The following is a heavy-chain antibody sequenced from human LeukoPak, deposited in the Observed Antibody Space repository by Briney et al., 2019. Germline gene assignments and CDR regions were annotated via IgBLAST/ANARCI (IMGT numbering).Heavy chain of an antibody. CDR3: ARDRAVTGTGGAFDI. V-gene: IGHV1-18*01. CDR2: ISAYNGNT. D-gene: IGHD1-7*01. CDR1: GYTFTSYG. Sequence: GASVKVSCKASGYTFTSYGISWVRQAPGQGLEWMGWISAYNGNTNYAQKLQGRVTMTTDTSTSTAYMELRSLRSDDTAVYYCARDRAVTGTGGAFDIWGQGTMVTVSS. J-gene: IGHJ3*02.